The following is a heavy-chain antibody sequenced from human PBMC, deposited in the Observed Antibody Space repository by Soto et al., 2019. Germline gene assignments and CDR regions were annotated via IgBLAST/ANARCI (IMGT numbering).Heavy chain of an antibody. CDR2: IHPGDSVT. J-gene: IGHJ4*02. V-gene: IGHV5-51*01. CDR1: GYSFTSYW. CDR3: ARWSAGSTASYFDN. Sequence: PGESLKISCKGSGYSFTSYWIGWVRQRPGKGLEWMAIIHPGDSVTRYGPSFQGQVTISADKSISTAYLQWSSLKASDTAVYYCARWSAGSTASYFDNWGPGTLVTVAS.